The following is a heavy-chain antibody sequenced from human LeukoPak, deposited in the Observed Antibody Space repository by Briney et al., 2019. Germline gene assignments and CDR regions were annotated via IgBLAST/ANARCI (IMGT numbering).Heavy chain of an antibody. J-gene: IGHJ5*02. CDR1: GFTFSFYT. Sequence: GGSLKLSCAVSGFTFSFYTINWVRQTPGKGLEWVSSISSDYIYYAESVRGRFTVSRDNAKNSLYLQMNSLSAEDTAIYYCARAPGGPRPGNWFDPWGQGTLVTVCS. CDR3: ARAPGGPRPGNWFDP. V-gene: IGHV3-21*01. CDR2: ISSDYI. D-gene: IGHD2-15*01.